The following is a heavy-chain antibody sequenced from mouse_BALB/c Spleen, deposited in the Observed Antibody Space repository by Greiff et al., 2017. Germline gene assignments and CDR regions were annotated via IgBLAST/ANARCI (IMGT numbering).Heavy chain of an antibody. Sequence: EVKLVESGPGLVKPSQSLSLTCSVTGYSITSGYYWNWIRQFPGNKLVWMGYISYDGSNNYNPSLKNRISITRDTSKNQFFLKLNAVTTEDTATYYCASDQSVYYDGSSGFDYWGQGTTLTVSS. CDR2: ISYDGSN. J-gene: IGHJ2*01. V-gene: IGHV3-6*02. CDR3: ASDQSVYYDGSSGFDY. CDR1: GYSITSGYY. D-gene: IGHD1-1*01.